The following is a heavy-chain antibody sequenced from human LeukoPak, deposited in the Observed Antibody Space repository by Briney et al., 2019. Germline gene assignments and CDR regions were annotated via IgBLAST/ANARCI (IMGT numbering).Heavy chain of an antibody. CDR1: GFTLSSYP. V-gene: IGHV3-30*01. J-gene: IGHJ4*02. CDR3: ARGSGNWRNDY. Sequence: GGSLRLSCAASGFTLSSYPIHWVRQAPGKGLEWVTVISLDGSKKYYADSVKGRFTISRDDSKNTVHLQLNSLRAEDTAAYYCARGSGNWRNDYWGQGTLVTVSS. D-gene: IGHD1-20*01. CDR2: ISLDGSKK.